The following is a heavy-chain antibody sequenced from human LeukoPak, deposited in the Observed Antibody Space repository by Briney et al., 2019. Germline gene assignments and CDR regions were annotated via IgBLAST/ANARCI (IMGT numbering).Heavy chain of an antibody. J-gene: IGHJ3*02. Sequence: GGSLRLSCAASGFTFSNAWMNWVRQAPGKGLEWVGRIKTKTAGGATAYAAPVKCRFAISRADSKNTVYLQMNSLKCEDSAVYYCTTNDAFDIWGQGSMVTVSS. CDR3: TTNDAFDI. V-gene: IGHV3-15*01. CDR1: GFTFSNAW. CDR2: IKTKTAGGAT.